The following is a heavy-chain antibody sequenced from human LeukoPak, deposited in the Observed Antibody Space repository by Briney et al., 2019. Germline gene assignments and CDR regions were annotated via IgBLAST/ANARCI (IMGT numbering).Heavy chain of an antibody. J-gene: IGHJ4*02. CDR3: ARAYSSSWHFDY. Sequence: SETLSLTCTVSGGSISSSSYYWGWIRQPPGKGLEWIGSIYYTGSTYYNPSLKSRVTISVDTSKNQFSLKLTSVTAADTAVYYCARAYSSSWHFDYWGQGTLVTVSS. V-gene: IGHV4-39*07. D-gene: IGHD6-13*01. CDR1: GGSISSSSYY. CDR2: IYYTGST.